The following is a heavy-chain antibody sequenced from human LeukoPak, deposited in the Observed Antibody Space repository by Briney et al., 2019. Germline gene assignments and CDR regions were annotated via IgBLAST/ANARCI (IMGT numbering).Heavy chain of an antibody. CDR2: INHSGST. V-gene: IGHV4-34*01. CDR1: GGSFSGYY. Sequence: SETLSLTCAVYGGSFSGYYWSWIRQPPGKGLGWIGEINHSGSTNYNPSLKSRVTISVDKSKNQFSLKLSSVTAADTALYFCAGTELGYCTVTGCPLESWGQGTLVTVSS. CDR3: AGTELGYCTVTGCPLES. D-gene: IGHD2-8*02. J-gene: IGHJ4*02.